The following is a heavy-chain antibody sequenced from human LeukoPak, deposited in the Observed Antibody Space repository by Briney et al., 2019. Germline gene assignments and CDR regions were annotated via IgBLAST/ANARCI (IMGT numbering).Heavy chain of an antibody. D-gene: IGHD6-6*01. CDR2: IDPNSGGT. J-gene: IGHJ4*02. CDR1: GYTFTGYY. Sequence: GASVKVSCKASGYTFTGYYMHWVRQAPGQGLEWMGWIDPNSGGTNYARKFQGRVTMTRDTSISTAYMELSRLRSDDTAVYYCVRFYSSSYLDYWGQGTLVTVSS. V-gene: IGHV1-2*02. CDR3: VRFYSSSYLDY.